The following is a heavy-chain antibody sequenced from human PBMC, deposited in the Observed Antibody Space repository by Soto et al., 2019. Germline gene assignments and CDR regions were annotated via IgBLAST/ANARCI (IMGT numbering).Heavy chain of an antibody. Sequence: QVQLGESGGGVVEPGRSLRLSCAASGFTFSSYGMHWVRQAPGKGLEWVAVISYDGSNKDYADSVKGRFTISRDNSKNTLYLQMNSLRAKDTAVYYCARSPYSVSYLAYFDYWGQGTLVTVSS. J-gene: IGHJ4*02. V-gene: IGHV3-30*03. CDR1: GFTFSSYG. D-gene: IGHD1-26*01. CDR3: ARSPYSVSYLAYFDY. CDR2: ISYDGSNK.